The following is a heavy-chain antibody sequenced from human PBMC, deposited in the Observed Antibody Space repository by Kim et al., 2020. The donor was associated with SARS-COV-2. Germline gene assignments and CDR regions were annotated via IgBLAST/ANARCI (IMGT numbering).Heavy chain of an antibody. CDR1: GGSISSSSYY. CDR2: IYYSGST. V-gene: IGHV4-39*01. CDR3: ARGGRGGYCSSTSCPLDAFDI. J-gene: IGHJ3*02. D-gene: IGHD2-2*01. Sequence: SETLSLTCTVSGGSISSSSYYWGWIRQPPGKGLEWIGSIYYSGSTYYNPSLKSRVTISVDTSKNQFSLKLSSVTAADTAVYYCARGGRGGYCSSTSCPLDAFDIWGQGTMVTVSS.